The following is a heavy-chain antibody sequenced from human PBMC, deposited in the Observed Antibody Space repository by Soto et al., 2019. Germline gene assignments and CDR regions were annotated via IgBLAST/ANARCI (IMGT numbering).Heavy chain of an antibody. Sequence: EVQLVESGGGLVQPGESLRLSCAASGYTFSPFWMHWVRQAPGKRLVWVSHINSDGSTIVYADSVKCRFTITRDNAKNTLYLQMNSLKAEDAAVYYCVRDRGYPDSFDVWGRGTMVTVSS. CDR2: INSDGSTI. J-gene: IGHJ3*01. CDR1: GYTFSPFW. D-gene: IGHD3-10*01. CDR3: VRDRGYPDSFDV. V-gene: IGHV3-74*01.